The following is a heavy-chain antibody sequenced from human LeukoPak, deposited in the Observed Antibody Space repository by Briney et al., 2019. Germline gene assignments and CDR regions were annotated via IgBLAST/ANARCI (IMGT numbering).Heavy chain of an antibody. Sequence: PSETLSLSCAVYVGSFSGYYWCWIRQPPEKGLEWIGAINHSGSTNYNPSLKSRVTISVDTSKNQFSLKLSSVTAADSAVYYCARGGRGAFDIWGQGTMVTVSS. V-gene: IGHV4-34*01. CDR2: INHSGST. D-gene: IGHD3-10*01. CDR3: ARGGRGAFDI. CDR1: VGSFSGYY. J-gene: IGHJ3*02.